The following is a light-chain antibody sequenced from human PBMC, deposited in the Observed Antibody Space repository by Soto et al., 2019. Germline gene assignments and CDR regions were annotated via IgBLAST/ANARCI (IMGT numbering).Light chain of an antibody. CDR2: KAS. Sequence: DIQMTPSPSTLSASVGDRVTITCRASQSISNWLAWYQQKPGKAPKLLIYKASSLESGVPSRFSGSGSGTEFTLTISSLQPDDFATYYCQHYNNYSAFGGGTKV. CDR1: QSISNW. CDR3: QHYNNYSA. J-gene: IGKJ4*01. V-gene: IGKV1-5*03.